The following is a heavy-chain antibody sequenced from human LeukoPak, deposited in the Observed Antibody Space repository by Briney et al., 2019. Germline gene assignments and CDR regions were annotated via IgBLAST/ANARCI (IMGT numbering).Heavy chain of an antibody. D-gene: IGHD3-3*01. V-gene: IGHV1-2*02. CDR3: ARYSGVVITRGFDY. CDR2: INPNSGGT. J-gene: IGHJ4*02. CDR1: GYTFTGYY. Sequence: ASVKVSCKASGYTFTGYYMHWVRQAPGQGLEWMGWINPNSGGTNYAQKFQGRVTMTRDTSISTAYMELSRLRSDDTAVYYCARYSGVVITRGFDYWGQGTLVTVSS.